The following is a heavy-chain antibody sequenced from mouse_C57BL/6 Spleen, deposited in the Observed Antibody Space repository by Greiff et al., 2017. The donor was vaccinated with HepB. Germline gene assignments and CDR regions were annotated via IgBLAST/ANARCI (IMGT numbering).Heavy chain of an antibody. J-gene: IGHJ2*01. CDR2: IWSGGST. Sequence: QVQLKESGPGLVQPSQSLSITCTVSGFSLTSYGVHWVRQSPGKGLEWLGVIWSGGSTDYNAAFISRLSISKDNSKSQVFFKMNSLQADDTAIYYCLYYAHDDGVYWGQGTTLTVSS. V-gene: IGHV2-2*01. CDR3: LYYAHDDGVY. CDR1: GFSLTSYG. D-gene: IGHD2-1*01.